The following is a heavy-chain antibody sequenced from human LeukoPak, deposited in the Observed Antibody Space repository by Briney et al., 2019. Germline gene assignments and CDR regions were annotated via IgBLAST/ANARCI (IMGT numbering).Heavy chain of an antibody. Sequence: GGSLRLSCAASRFIFSNYVMHWVRQAPGKGLEWVAVIAHDGSQTYYSDSVKGRFTISRDNSKNTLYLQMNSLRAEDTAVYFCAKDGGSNSYWYFDLWGRGTLVTVSS. D-gene: IGHD1-26*01. J-gene: IGHJ2*01. V-gene: IGHV3-30*04. CDR1: RFIFSNYV. CDR3: AKDGGSNSYWYFDL. CDR2: IAHDGSQT.